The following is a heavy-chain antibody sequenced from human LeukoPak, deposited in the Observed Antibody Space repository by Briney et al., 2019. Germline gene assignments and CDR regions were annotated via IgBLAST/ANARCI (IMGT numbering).Heavy chain of an antibody. D-gene: IGHD3-10*01. J-gene: IGHJ6*02. CDR1: GFTFSSYS. CDR3: ARGRRHYYYGMDV. CDR2: ILYDGSNQ. V-gene: IGHV3-30-3*01. Sequence: GGSLRLSCTASGFTFSSYSIHWVRQAPGKGLEWVTVILYDGSNQYHSDSVKGRFTISRDNSKNMLYLHMNSLRVEDTAVYYCARGRRHYYYGMDVWGQGTTVTVSS.